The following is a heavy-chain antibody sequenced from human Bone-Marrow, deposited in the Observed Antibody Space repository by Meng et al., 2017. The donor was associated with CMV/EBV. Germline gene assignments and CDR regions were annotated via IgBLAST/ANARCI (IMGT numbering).Heavy chain of an antibody. J-gene: IGHJ4*02. V-gene: IGHV3-21*01. CDR1: GLDFNTSS. CDR2: IDSSGNYI. CDR3: AKAGIEVAGTFDY. D-gene: IGHD6-19*01. Sequence: GGSLRLSCAASGLDFNTSSMNWVRQAPGKGLEWVSSIDSSGNYIYSADSVKGRFTISRDNSKNTLYLQMNSLRAEDTDVYYCAKAGIEVAGTFDYWGQGTLVTVSS.